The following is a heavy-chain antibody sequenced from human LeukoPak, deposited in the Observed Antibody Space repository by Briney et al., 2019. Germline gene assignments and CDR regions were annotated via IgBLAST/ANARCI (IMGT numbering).Heavy chain of an antibody. CDR2: IDQSGGRN. D-gene: IGHD4-23*01. V-gene: IGHV3-7*05. CDR1: GFTFSRFW. Sequence: GGSLRVSCAASGFTFSRFWMNWGRQAPGKGLEWVSNIDQSGGRNNYVGSVKGRFTISRDNAKNSMFLEMSSMRADDTAVYFCARDVDGGNFDIWGQGTTVTVSS. J-gene: IGHJ3*02. CDR3: ARDVDGGNFDI.